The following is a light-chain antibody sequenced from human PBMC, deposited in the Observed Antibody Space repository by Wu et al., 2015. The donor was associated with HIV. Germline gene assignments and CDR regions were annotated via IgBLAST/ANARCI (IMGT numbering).Light chain of an antibody. V-gene: IGKV3-15*01. CDR2: DAS. Sequence: EIVMTQSPATLSVSPGGRVTLSCRASQIIATNLAWYQQKPGQPPRLLIYDASTRATGFPARFSGGGSGTEFTLTINTLQSGDVAVYYCQQYNDRPQTFGQGTKV. CDR1: QIIATN. CDR3: QQYNDRPQT. J-gene: IGKJ1*01.